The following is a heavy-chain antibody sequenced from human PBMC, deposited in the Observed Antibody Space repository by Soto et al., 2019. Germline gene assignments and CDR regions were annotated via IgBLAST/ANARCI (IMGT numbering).Heavy chain of an antibody. V-gene: IGHV1-18*01. J-gene: IGHJ4*02. Sequence: QVHLVQSGAEVKKPGASVKVSCQGSGYAFTTYGITWVRQAPRQGLEWMGWISAHNGNTNYAQKPQGRVTVTRNTSTSTAYMELRSLRYDDTAVYYCARGRYGDYWGQGALVTVSS. CDR1: GYAFTTYG. D-gene: IGHD1-1*01. CDR3: ARGRYGDY. CDR2: ISAHNGNT.